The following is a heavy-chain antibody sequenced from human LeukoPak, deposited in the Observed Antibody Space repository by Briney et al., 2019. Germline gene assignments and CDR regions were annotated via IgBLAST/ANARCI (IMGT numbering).Heavy chain of an antibody. V-gene: IGHV1-69*13. CDR1: GGTFSSYA. J-gene: IGHJ6*03. D-gene: IGHD2-2*02. Sequence: ASVKVSCKASGGTFSSYAISWVRQAPGQGLECMGGIIPIFGTANYAQKFQGRVTITADESTSTAYMELSRLRSDDTAVYYCARGDEYHYYYYYMDVWGKGTTVTVSS. CDR3: ARGDEYHYYYYYMDV. CDR2: IIPIFGTA.